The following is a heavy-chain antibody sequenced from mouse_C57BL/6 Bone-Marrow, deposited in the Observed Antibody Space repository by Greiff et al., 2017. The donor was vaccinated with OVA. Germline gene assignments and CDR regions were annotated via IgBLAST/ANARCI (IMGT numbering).Heavy chain of an antibody. Sequence: EVQLQQSVAELVRPGASVKLSCTASGFTFKNTYMHWVKQRPEQGLEWIGRIDPANGNTKYAPKFQGKATLTADTSSNTAYLQLSSLTSEDTAIYYCANRGLRYVDYWGKGTTLTVSS. CDR1: GFTFKNTY. V-gene: IGHV14-3*01. CDR3: ANRGLRYVDY. D-gene: IGHD1-1*01. J-gene: IGHJ2*01. CDR2: IDPANGNT.